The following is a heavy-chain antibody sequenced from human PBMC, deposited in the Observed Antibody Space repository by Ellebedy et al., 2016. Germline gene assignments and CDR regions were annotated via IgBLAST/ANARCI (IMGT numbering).Heavy chain of an antibody. J-gene: IGHJ3*02. CDR3: ARCCDSSGFDAFDI. V-gene: IGHV4-34*01. CDR2: INHSGST. CDR1: GGSSSGYY. Sequence: SETLSLXXPVYGGSSSGYYWSWIRQPPGKGLEWIGEINHSGSTNYNPSLKSRVTISVDTSKNQFSLKLSSVTAADTAVYYCARCCDSSGFDAFDIWGQGTMVTVSS. D-gene: IGHD3-22*01.